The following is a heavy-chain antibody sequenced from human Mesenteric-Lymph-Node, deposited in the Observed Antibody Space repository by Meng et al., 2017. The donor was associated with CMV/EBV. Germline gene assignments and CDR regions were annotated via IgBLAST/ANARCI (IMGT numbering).Heavy chain of an antibody. Sequence: SETLSLTCSVSGGSVSSASFYWSWIRQPPGKGLEWIGYLYSTGRTKYNPSLRSRVTMSVDKSKNQFFLNLHSVTAADTAVYYCARAQYRDSSGHYPNFDNWGQGTLVTVSS. D-gene: IGHD3-22*01. V-gene: IGHV4-61*01. J-gene: IGHJ4*02. CDR1: GGSVSSASFY. CDR2: LYSTGRT. CDR3: ARAQYRDSSGHYPNFDN.